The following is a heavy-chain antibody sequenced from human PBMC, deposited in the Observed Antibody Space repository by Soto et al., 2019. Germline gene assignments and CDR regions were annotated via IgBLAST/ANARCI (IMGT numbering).Heavy chain of an antibody. V-gene: IGHV3-30*18. J-gene: IGHJ4*02. CDR3: ANTNRGSYRGFDY. D-gene: IGHD1-26*01. CDR2: ISYDGSNK. Sequence: QVQLVESGGGVVQPGRSLRLSCAASGFTFSSYGMHWVRQAPGKGLEWVAVISYDGSNKYYADSVKGRFNISRDNSKNTLYLQMNSLRAEDTAVYYCANTNRGSYRGFDYWGQGTLVTVSS. CDR1: GFTFSSYG.